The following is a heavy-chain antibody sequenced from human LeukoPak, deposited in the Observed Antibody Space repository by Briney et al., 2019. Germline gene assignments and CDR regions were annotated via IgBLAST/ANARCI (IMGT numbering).Heavy chain of an antibody. D-gene: IGHD6-13*01. CDR2: IIPIFGTA. Sequence: SVKVSCKASGGTFSRYAISWVRQAPGQGLEWMGGIIPIFGTANYAQKFQGRVTITTDESTSTAYMELSSLRSEDTAVYYCARSVAAAGTFDYYYMDVWGKGTTVTVSS. CDR3: ARSVAAAGTFDYYYMDV. CDR1: GGTFSRYA. J-gene: IGHJ6*03. V-gene: IGHV1-69*05.